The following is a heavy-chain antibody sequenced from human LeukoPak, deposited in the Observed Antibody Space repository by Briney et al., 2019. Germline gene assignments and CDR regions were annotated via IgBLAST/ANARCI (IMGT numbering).Heavy chain of an antibody. Sequence: SETLSLTCSVSGGSIISSYWSWIRQPPGKGLEWIGYVYYGGSPTYNYNPSLKSRVTIPVDTSKNSLSLRPSTVTAADPAVYFCPRIAAAGPFHYWGEGALVTVSS. J-gene: IGHJ4*02. CDR1: GGSIISSY. V-gene: IGHV4-59*08. CDR3: PRIAAAGPFHY. D-gene: IGHD6-13*01. CDR2: VYYGGSPTY.